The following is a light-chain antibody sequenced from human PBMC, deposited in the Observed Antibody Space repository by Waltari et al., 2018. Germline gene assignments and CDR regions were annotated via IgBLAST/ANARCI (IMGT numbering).Light chain of an antibody. V-gene: IGKV2-28*01. CDR2: LGS. J-gene: IGKJ1*01. CDR1: QSLLLSNGYNY. CDR3: MQALQTPRT. Sequence: DIVMTQSPLSLPVTPGEPASISCSSSQSLLLSNGYNYLDWYLQKPGQSPQLLIYLGSNRASGVPDRFSGSGSGTDFTLKISRMEAEDVGVYYCMQALQTPRTFGQGTKVEI.